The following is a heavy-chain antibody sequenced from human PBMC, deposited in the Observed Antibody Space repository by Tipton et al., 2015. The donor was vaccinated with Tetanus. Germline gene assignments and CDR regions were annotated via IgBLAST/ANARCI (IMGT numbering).Heavy chain of an antibody. CDR3: ARDSYYSSRWSFADY. J-gene: IGHJ4*02. CDR1: GGSFSNYF. Sequence: TLSLTCAVYGGSFSNYFWRWIRQPPGKGLEWIGEISPSGNTNYNPSLKSRVTISADTSKNQFSLELTSVTAADTAVYYCARDSYYSSRWSFADYWGQGTLVTVSS. V-gene: IGHV4-34*01. CDR2: ISPSGNT. D-gene: IGHD3-22*01.